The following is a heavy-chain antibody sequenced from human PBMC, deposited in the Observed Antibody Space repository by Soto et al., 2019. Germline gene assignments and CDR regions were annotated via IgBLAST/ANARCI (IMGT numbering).Heavy chain of an antibody. CDR3: ARDLGGWPDY. Sequence: XSGKVSCKASGYTFTSYAMHWVRQSPVQRLEWMGWINAGNGNTKYSQKFQGRVTITRDTSASTAYMELSSLRSEDTAVYYCARDLGGWPDYWGQGTLVTVSS. CDR1: GYTFTSYA. D-gene: IGHD2-15*01. CDR2: INAGNGNT. V-gene: IGHV1-3*01. J-gene: IGHJ4*02.